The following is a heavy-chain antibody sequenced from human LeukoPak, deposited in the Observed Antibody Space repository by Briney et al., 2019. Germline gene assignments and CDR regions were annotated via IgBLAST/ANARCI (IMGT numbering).Heavy chain of an antibody. CDR1: GFTFSYYS. CDR2: ISDSSDAI. V-gene: IGHV3-48*04. J-gene: IGHJ6*04. D-gene: IGHD3-10*02. CDR3: AELGITMIGGV. Sequence: GGSLRLSCAASGFTFSYYSMNWVRQAPGKGLEWVSYISDSSDAIYYADSVKGRFTISRDNAKNSLYLQMNSLRAEDTAVYYCAELGITMIGGVWGKGTTVTISS.